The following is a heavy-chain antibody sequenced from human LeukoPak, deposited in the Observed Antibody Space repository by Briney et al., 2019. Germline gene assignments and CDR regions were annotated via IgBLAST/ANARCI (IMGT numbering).Heavy chain of an antibody. D-gene: IGHD2-8*01. J-gene: IGHJ4*02. V-gene: IGHV4-59*01. Sequence: SETLSLTCTVSGGSISSYYWSWIRQPPGKGLEWIGYIYYSGSTNYNPSLKSRVTISVDTSKNQFSLKLSSVTAADTAVYYCARGRLYCTSGVCPIFPTFDYWGQGTLVTVSS. CDR3: ARGRLYCTSGVCPIFPTFDY. CDR1: GGSISSYY. CDR2: IYYSGST.